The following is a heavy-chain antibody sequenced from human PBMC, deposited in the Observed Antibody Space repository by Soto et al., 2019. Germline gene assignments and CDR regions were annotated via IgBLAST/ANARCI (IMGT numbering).Heavy chain of an antibody. CDR2: ISYDGSNK. J-gene: IGHJ6*02. Sequence: GGSLRLSCAASGFTFSSYGMHWVRQAPGKGLEWVAVISYDGSNKYYADSVKGRFTISRDNSKNTLYLQMNSLRAEDTAVYYCAKVEGVLDIVVVPAVIYGMDVWGQGTTVTVSS. CDR3: AKVEGVLDIVVVPAVIYGMDV. D-gene: IGHD2-2*01. CDR1: GFTFSSYG. V-gene: IGHV3-30*18.